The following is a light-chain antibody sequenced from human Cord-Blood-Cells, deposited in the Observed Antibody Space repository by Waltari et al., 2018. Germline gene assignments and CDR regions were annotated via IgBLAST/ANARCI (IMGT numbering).Light chain of an antibody. J-gene: IGKJ3*01. CDR2: AAS. Sequence: DIQMTQSPSSLSASVGDRVTITCRASQSISSYLNWYQQKPGKAPKLLIYAASSLQSGVPSRFGGSGSGTDFTLTISSLQPEDFATYYCQQSYSTPPFGPGTKVDIK. V-gene: IGKV1-39*01. CDR1: QSISSY. CDR3: QQSYSTPP.